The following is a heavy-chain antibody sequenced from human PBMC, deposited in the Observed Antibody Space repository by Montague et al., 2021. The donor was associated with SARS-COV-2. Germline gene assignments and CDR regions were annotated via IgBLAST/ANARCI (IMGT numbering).Heavy chain of an antibody. CDR3: ARAGITIFGVVTNFDY. V-gene: IGHV4-31*03. D-gene: IGHD3-3*01. CDR2: IYYSGST. Sequence: TLSLTCTVSGGSISSGGYYWSWIRQHPGKGLEWIGYIYYSGSTYYNPSLKSRVTISVDTSKNQFSLKLSSVTAADTAVYYCARAGITIFGVVTNFDYWGQGTLVTVPS. J-gene: IGHJ4*02. CDR1: GGSISSGGYY.